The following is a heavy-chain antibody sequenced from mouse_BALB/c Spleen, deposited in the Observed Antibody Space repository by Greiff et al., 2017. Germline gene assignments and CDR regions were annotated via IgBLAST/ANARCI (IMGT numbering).Heavy chain of an antibody. CDR1: GFTFTDYY. Sequence: EVMLVESGGGLVQPGGSLRLSCATSGFTFTDYYMSWVRQPPGKALEWLGFIRNKANGYTTEYSASVKGRFTISRDNSQSILYLQMNTLRAEDSATYYCARDRGVYDGLYYFDYWGQGTTLTVSS. V-gene: IGHV7-3*02. CDR3: ARDRGVYDGLYYFDY. D-gene: IGHD2-3*01. J-gene: IGHJ2*01. CDR2: IRNKANGYTT.